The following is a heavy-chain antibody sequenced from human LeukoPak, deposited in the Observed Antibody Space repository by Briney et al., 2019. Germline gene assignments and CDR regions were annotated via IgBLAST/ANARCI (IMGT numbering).Heavy chain of an antibody. J-gene: IGHJ4*02. CDR3: ARDRYCSSTSCYYEDY. CDR1: GYTFTGYY. CDR2: INPNSGGT. V-gene: IGHV1-2*02. Sequence: GASVKVSCKASGYTFTGYYMHWVRQAPGQGLEWMGWINPNSGGTNYAQKFQGRVTMTRDTSISTAYMELSRLRSDDTAVYHCARDRYCSSTSCYYEDYWGQGTLVTVPS. D-gene: IGHD2-2*01.